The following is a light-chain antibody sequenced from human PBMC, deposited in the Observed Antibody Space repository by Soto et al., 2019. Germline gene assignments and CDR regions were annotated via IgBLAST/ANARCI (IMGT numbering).Light chain of an antibody. Sequence: AIRMTQSPSSFSASTGDRVTITCRASQGISSYLAWYQQKPGKAPKLLIYAASTLQSGVPSRFSGSGSGTDFTFTIIFLQSEDFANYYCQQYYRYPLTFGGGTKVDIK. CDR2: AAS. V-gene: IGKV1-8*01. CDR3: QQYYRYPLT. J-gene: IGKJ4*01. CDR1: QGISSY.